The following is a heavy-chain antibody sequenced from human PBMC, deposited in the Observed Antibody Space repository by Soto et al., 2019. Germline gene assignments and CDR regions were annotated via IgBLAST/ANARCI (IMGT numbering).Heavy chain of an antibody. Sequence: PGGSLRLSCAASGFTFSSYEMNWVRLSPGKGLEWVSDISGNGNSARYADSVKGRFTISRDNSKKTLYLQMNSLRAEDTAVYYCAKGLVPAAKTSLNDYWGQGTLVTVSS. D-gene: IGHD2-2*01. J-gene: IGHJ4*02. V-gene: IGHV3-23*01. CDR1: GFTFSSYE. CDR2: ISGNGNSA. CDR3: AKGLVPAAKTSLNDY.